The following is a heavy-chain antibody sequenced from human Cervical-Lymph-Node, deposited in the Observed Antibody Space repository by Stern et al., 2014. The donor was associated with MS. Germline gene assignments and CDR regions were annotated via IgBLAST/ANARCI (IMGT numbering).Heavy chain of an antibody. D-gene: IGHD1-1*01. J-gene: IGHJ5*02. CDR1: GFSFTTHY. CDR3: TRVQRERRALDHFDP. CDR2: INPNSGTT. V-gene: IGHV1-46*03. Sequence: VQLVESGAEVKKPGASVNVSCEASGFSFTTHYMHWIRPAPGEGLEWVGMINPNSGTTSYARQFQGRVIITRDTSTSTIYMELTGLRSEDTALYFCTRVQRERRALDHFDPWGQGTLVTVSS.